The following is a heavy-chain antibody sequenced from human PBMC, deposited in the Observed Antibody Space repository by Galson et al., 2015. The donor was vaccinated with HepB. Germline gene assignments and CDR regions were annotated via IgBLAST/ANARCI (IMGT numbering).Heavy chain of an antibody. CDR3: AANSAGGVAVDY. Sequence: SLRLSCAASGFTFSSYGMHWVRQAPGKGLEWVAVISYDGSNKYYADSVKGRFTISRDNSKNTLYLQMNSLRAEDTAVYYCAANSAGGVAVDYWGQGTLVTVSS. CDR2: ISYDGSNK. CDR1: GFTFSSYG. J-gene: IGHJ4*02. D-gene: IGHD4/OR15-4a*01. V-gene: IGHV3-30*03.